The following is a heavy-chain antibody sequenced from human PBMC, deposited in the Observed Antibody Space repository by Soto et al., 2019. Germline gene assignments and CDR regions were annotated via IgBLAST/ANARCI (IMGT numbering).Heavy chain of an antibody. J-gene: IGHJ3*02. CDR2: IYYSGST. Sequence: SETLSLTCTFSCGSIISSSYYWGWIRQPPGKGLEWIGSIYYSGSTYYNPSLKSRVTISVDTSKNQFSLKLSSVTAADTAVYYCARRNDFWSGDAFDIWGQGTMVTVSS. V-gene: IGHV4-39*01. CDR3: ARRNDFWSGDAFDI. D-gene: IGHD3-3*01. CDR1: CGSIISSSYY.